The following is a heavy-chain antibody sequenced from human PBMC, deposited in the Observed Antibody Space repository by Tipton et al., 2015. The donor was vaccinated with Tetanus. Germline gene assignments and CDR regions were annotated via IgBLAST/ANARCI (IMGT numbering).Heavy chain of an antibody. CDR1: GFTFSTYW. Sequence: SLRLSCVASGFTFSTYWIHWVRQVPGKGLVWVSRIKGDGTTTAFADSVKGRFSISRDNAQNTLNLQMNSLRGEDTAVYYCARLDNHDSDYWGQGTLVTVSS. CDR3: ARLDNHDSDY. V-gene: IGHV3-74*01. J-gene: IGHJ4*02. CDR2: IKGDGTTT. D-gene: IGHD1-14*01.